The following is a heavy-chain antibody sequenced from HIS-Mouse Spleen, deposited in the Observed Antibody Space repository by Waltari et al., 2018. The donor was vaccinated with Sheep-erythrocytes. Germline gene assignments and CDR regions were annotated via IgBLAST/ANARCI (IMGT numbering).Heavy chain of an antibody. V-gene: IGHV3-21*01. Sequence: EVQLVDSGGGLVKPGGSLRLSCAASGFTFSSYSMNWVRQAPGKGREWVSSIISRSSYIYDADSGKGRFTISRDNAKNSLYLQMNSLRAEDTAVYYCARVASGATFDYWGQGTLVTVSS. CDR1: GFTFSSYS. CDR3: ARVASGATFDY. CDR2: IISRSSYI. J-gene: IGHJ4*02. D-gene: IGHD1-26*01.